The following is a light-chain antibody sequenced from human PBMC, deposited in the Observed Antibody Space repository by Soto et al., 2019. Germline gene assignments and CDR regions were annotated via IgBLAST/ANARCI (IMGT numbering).Light chain of an antibody. CDR3: EQRSNWPALT. Sequence: EMGLTRSSATHYITPGERATLSCRASQSVSSYLAWYQQKPGQAPRLLIYDASNRATGIPAGFSGSGSGTDFTLTISSLEPEDFAVYYCEQRSNWPALTFGGGTKVDIK. J-gene: IGKJ4*01. CDR2: DAS. V-gene: IGKV3-11*01. CDR1: QSVSSY.